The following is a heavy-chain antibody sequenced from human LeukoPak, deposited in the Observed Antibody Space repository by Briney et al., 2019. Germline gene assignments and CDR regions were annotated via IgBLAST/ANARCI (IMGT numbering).Heavy chain of an antibody. CDR3: TRSAGWWSLDY. CDR1: GDSISNSFW. J-gene: IGHJ4*02. V-gene: IGHV4-4*02. CDR2: VSHTGST. D-gene: IGHD2-8*02. Sequence: SETLSLTCTVSGDSISNSFWWSWVRQPPGKGLDWIGEVSHTGSTKYNPSLKNRVTISRDSSKNQFSLKLNSVTAADTATYYCTRSAGWWSLDYWGQGALVTVSS.